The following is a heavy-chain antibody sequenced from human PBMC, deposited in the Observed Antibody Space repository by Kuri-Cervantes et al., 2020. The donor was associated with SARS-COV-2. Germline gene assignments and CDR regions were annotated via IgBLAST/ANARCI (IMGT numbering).Heavy chain of an antibody. CDR3: ARTCGSDYTDSFDL. Sequence: SCTGYGFRFTTYWFGWVRQMPGKGLEWMAIIYPTDTDTRYSPSFQCQVTISADKSISTAYLQWSSLKASDSAMYYCARTCGSDYTDSFDLWGQGTMVTVSS. D-gene: IGHD1-26*01. CDR2: IYPTDTDT. J-gene: IGHJ3*01. V-gene: IGHV5-51*01. CDR1: GFRFTTYW.